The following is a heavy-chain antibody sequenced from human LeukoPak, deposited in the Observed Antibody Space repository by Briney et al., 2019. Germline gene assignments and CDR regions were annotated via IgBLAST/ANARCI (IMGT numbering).Heavy chain of an antibody. CDR3: AREENYYDSSGYSGDAFDI. D-gene: IGHD3-22*01. Sequence: PGGSLRLSCAASGFTFSNYAMTWVRQAPGKGLEWVSYISSSGSTIYYADSVKGRFTIPRDNAKNSLYLQMNSLRAEDTAVYYCAREENYYDSSGYSGDAFDIWGQGTMVTVSS. J-gene: IGHJ3*02. CDR1: GFTFSNYA. CDR2: ISSSGSTI. V-gene: IGHV3-48*03.